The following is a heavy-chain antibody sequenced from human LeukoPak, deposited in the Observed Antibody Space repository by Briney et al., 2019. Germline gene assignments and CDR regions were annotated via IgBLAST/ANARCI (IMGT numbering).Heavy chain of an antibody. D-gene: IGHD2-15*01. CDR3: ARVGSLEYCSGGSCYVLDIDSFDI. V-gene: IGHV3-48*03. J-gene: IGHJ3*02. CDR2: ISASGTLT. CDR1: GFSFSSYE. Sequence: PGGSLRLSCTASGFSFSSYEMNWVRQAPGKGLEWISYISASGTLTHYADSVEGRFTISRDNAKNSLYLQMNSLRAEDTAVYYCARVGSLEYCSGGSCYVLDIDSFDIWGQGTMVTVSS.